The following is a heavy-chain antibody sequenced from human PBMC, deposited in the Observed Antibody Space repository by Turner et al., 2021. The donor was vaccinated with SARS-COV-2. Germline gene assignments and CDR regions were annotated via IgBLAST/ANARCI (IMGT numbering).Heavy chain of an antibody. Sequence: QVQLVESGGGVVQPGMSLRLSCAASGFPFSSYAMNWVRQAPGKGLEWVAVISYDGSNKYYADSVKGRLTISRDNSKNTLYLQMNSLRAEDTAVYYCARDKTGGYYGPLDYWGQGTLVTVSS. CDR2: ISYDGSNK. CDR1: GFPFSSYA. D-gene: IGHD3-22*01. CDR3: ARDKTGGYYGPLDY. V-gene: IGHV3-30-3*01. J-gene: IGHJ4*02.